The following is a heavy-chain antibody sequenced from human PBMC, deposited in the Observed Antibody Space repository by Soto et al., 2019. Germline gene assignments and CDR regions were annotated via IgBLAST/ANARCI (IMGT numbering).Heavy chain of an antibody. CDR1: GYTFTDYY. Sequence: ASVKVSCKASGYTFTDYYIHWVRLRQAPGQGLEWMGWINPNSGGTNYAQKFQDWVTMTRDTSISTAYLELSSLRSDDTAVYYCARPSPYYYYGMDVWGQGTTVTVCS. D-gene: IGHD2-2*01. CDR2: INPNSGGT. J-gene: IGHJ6*02. V-gene: IGHV1-2*04. CDR3: ARPSPYYYYGMDV.